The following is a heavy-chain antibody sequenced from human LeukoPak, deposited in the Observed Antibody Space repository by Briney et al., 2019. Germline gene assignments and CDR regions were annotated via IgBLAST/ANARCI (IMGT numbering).Heavy chain of an antibody. V-gene: IGHV3-30*03. J-gene: IGHJ6*02. Sequence: GGSLRLSCAASGFTFSSYGMHWVRQAPGKGLEWVAVISYDGSNKYYADSVKGRFTISRDNSKDTLYLQMNSLRAEDTAVYYCARDSSSWYFGAYYYYGMDVWGQGTTVTVSS. D-gene: IGHD6-13*01. CDR2: ISYDGSNK. CDR3: ARDSSSWYFGAYYYYGMDV. CDR1: GFTFSSYG.